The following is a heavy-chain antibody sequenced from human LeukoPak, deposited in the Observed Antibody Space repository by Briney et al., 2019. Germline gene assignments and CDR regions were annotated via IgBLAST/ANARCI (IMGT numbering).Heavy chain of an antibody. CDR2: IWYDGSNK. Sequence: GGSLRLSCAASGFTFSSYGMYWVRQAPGKGLEWVAVIWYDGSNKYYADSVKGRFTISIDNSRNTLYLQMNSLRAEDTAVYYCAKGSDYDSSGNDAFDIWGQGTMVTVSS. CDR1: GFTFSSYG. J-gene: IGHJ3*02. D-gene: IGHD3-22*01. CDR3: AKGSDYDSSGNDAFDI. V-gene: IGHV3-33*06.